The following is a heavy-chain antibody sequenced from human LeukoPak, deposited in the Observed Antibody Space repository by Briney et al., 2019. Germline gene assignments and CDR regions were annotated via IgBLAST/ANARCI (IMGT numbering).Heavy chain of an antibody. CDR2: ITDSVTST. V-gene: IGHV3-23*01. CDR1: GFSFSIYA. Sequence: GGSLRLSCAASGFSFSIYAMGCVRQAPGKGLEWVSAITDSVTSTYYTHSVKGRFTISRENSKNTLYLQMNSLRAEDTAVYYCAKGDSIFEYWGQGTLVTVSS. CDR3: AKGDSIFEY. J-gene: IGHJ4*02. D-gene: IGHD4-11*01.